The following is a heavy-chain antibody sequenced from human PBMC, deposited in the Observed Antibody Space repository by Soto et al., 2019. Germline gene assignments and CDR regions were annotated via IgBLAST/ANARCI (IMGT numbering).Heavy chain of an antibody. D-gene: IGHD2-15*01. V-gene: IGHV3-23*01. Sequence: GGSLRLSCAASGFTFSSYAMSWVRQAPGKGLEWVSAISGSGGSTYYADSVKGRFTISRDNSKNTLYLQMNSLRAEDTAVYYCAKALTLVVAATQYYFDYWGQGTLVTASS. CDR3: AKALTLVVAATQYYFDY. J-gene: IGHJ4*02. CDR1: GFTFSSYA. CDR2: ISGSGGST.